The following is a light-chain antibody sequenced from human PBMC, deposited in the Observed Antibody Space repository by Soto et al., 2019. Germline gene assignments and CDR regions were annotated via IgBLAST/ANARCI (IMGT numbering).Light chain of an antibody. CDR2: SAS. V-gene: IGKV1-9*01. J-gene: IGKJ4*01. Sequence: IQFTQSPSPLSASVGDRVTITCRSSQGITSYLAWYQQRPGKAPGLLIYSASTLQSGVPSRFSGSGYGTDFSLTISNLQPEDFATYYCQQLYSHPLTFGGGTKV. CDR3: QQLYSHPLT. CDR1: QGITSY.